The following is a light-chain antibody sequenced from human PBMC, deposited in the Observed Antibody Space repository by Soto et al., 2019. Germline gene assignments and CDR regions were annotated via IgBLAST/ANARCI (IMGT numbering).Light chain of an antibody. CDR1: EGVSGD. V-gene: IGKV3-11*01. CDR3: QQCRNWQVT. J-gene: IGKJ5*01. Sequence: EIVVTQSRVTLSLSPGERATLSCRAREGVSGDLAWYQQKPGQAPRLLIYDASIRATGIPARFSGSGSGTDFTLTISSLESEDFAVCYCQQCRNWQVTFRQATRLEIK. CDR2: DAS.